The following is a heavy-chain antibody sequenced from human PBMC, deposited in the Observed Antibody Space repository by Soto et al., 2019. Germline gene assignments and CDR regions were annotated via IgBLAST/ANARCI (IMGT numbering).Heavy chain of an antibody. CDR3: AKSPEFYGDFGGQTFDI. CDR1: GFTFVDFA. Sequence: EVQLVESGGGLVHRGRSLRLSCAASGFTFVDFAMHWFRQAPGKGREWDSGISWNSGHIGYADSVKGQFSISRDNAKNSLYLQMNSLRADDTALYYCAKSPEFYGDFGGQTFDIWGQGTLVTVSS. V-gene: IGHV3-9*01. D-gene: IGHD4-17*01. CDR2: ISWNSGHI. J-gene: IGHJ4*02.